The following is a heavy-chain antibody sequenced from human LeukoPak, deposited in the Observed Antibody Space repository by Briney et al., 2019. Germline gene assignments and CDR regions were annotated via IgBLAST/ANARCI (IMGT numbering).Heavy chain of an antibody. CDR2: IYYSGST. J-gene: IGHJ4*02. CDR1: GGSISSYY. CDR3: ATSGYYGSGDY. V-gene: IGHV4-59*01. D-gene: IGHD3-10*01. Sequence: SETLSLTCTVSGGSISSYYWSWIRQPPGKGLEWSGYIYYSGSTNYNPSLKSRVTISVDTSKNQFSLKLSSVTAADTAVYYCATSGYYGSGDYWGQGTLVTVSS.